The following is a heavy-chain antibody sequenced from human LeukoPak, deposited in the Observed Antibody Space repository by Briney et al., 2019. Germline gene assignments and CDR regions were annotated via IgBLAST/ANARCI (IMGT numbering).Heavy chain of an antibody. CDR1: GGSIRSRTYY. V-gene: IGHV4-39*02. CDR3: ARMHYDSSGYRRFMRAFDI. CDR2: FYYAGTT. Sequence: SETLSLTCSVSGGSIRSRTYYWGWIRQPPGKGLEWVGNFYYAGTTYYNPSLKSRVTVSVDTSKNLTSLTLTSVTAADTAVYSCARMHYDSSGYRRFMRAFDIWGQGTMVTVSS. D-gene: IGHD3-22*01. J-gene: IGHJ3*02.